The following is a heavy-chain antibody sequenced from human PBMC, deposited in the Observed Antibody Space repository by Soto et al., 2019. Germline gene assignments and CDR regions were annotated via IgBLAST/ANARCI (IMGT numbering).Heavy chain of an antibody. CDR2: INAGNGNT. Sequence: QVQLVQSGAEEKKPGASVKVSCKASGYTFTSYAMHWVRQAPGQRLEWMGWINAGNGNTKYSQKFQGRVTITRDTSASTADMALSSLRSEDTAVYYCARSIVVVTALDYWGRGTLVTVSS. CDR3: ARSIVVVTALDY. CDR1: GYTFTSYA. J-gene: IGHJ4*02. V-gene: IGHV1-3*05. D-gene: IGHD2-21*02.